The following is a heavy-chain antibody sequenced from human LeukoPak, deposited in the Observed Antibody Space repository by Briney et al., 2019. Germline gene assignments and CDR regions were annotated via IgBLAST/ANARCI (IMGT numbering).Heavy chain of an antibody. J-gene: IGHJ4*02. D-gene: IGHD3-3*01. V-gene: IGHV3-23*01. CDR2: IGGDGRS. CDR3: AKDLHNWSGIDY. Sequence: GGSVTLSCVASGFPFTPNAMNWVRQAPGKGLEWVSGIGGDGRSHYTGSVKGRFTISRDNSKNTLYLQMNSLRAEDTAIYYCAKDLHNWSGIDYWGLGPLGTVSS. CDR1: GFPFTPNA.